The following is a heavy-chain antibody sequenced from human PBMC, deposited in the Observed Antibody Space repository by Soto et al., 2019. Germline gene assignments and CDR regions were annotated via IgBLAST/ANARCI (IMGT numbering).Heavy chain of an antibody. CDR3: AKAPGIVVVVAATFGLDY. V-gene: IGHV3-30*18. D-gene: IGHD2-15*01. Sequence: QVQLVESGGGVVQPGRSLRLSCAASGFTFSSYGMHWVRQAPGKGLEWVAVISYDGSNKYYADSVKGRFTISRDNSKNTLYLQMNSLRAEDTAVYYCAKAPGIVVVVAATFGLDYWGQGTLVTVSS. J-gene: IGHJ4*02. CDR2: ISYDGSNK. CDR1: GFTFSSYG.